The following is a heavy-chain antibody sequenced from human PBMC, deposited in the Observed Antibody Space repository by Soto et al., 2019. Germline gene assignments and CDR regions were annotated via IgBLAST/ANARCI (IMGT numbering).Heavy chain of an antibody. CDR2: ISGYTGNT. J-gene: IGHJ4*02. Sequence: QVQLVQSGAEVKKPGASVKVYCKASGYTFISYGIIWVRPAPGQGIEWMGWISGYTGNTNYAHKVQGRVTMTTDTSTSTAYMELRSLLSDETAVYYCARGRYGAPFLCDDGGQGTLVTFSS. CDR3: ARGRYGAPFLCDD. CDR1: GYTFISYG. V-gene: IGHV1-18*01. D-gene: IGHD4-17*01.